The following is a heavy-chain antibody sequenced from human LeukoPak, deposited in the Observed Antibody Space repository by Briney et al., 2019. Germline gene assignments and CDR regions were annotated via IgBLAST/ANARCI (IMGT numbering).Heavy chain of an antibody. J-gene: IGHJ5*02. CDR2: INHSGST. V-gene: IGHV4-34*01. D-gene: IGHD3-10*01. Sequence: SETLSLTCAVYGGSFSGYYWSWIRQPPGKGLEWIGEINHSGSTNYNPSLKSRVTISVDTSKNQFSLKLSSVTAADTAVYYCAKKTMVRGVITGRWFDPWGQGTLVTVSS. CDR1: GGSFSGYY. CDR3: AKKTMVRGVITGRWFDP.